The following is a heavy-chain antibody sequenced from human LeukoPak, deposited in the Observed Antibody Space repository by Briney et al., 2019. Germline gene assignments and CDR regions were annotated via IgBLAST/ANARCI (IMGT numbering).Heavy chain of an antibody. V-gene: IGHV1-18*01. D-gene: IGHD3-22*01. J-gene: IGHJ4*02. CDR3: ARARSGHYYDSSGKDY. CDR2: ISAYNGNT. CDR1: GYTFTSYG. Sequence: GASVKVSCKASGYTFTSYGISWVRQAPGQGLEWMGWISAYNGNTNYAQKLQGRVTMTTDTSTSTAYMELRSLRSDDTAVYYCARARSGHYYDSSGKDYWGQGTLVTVSS.